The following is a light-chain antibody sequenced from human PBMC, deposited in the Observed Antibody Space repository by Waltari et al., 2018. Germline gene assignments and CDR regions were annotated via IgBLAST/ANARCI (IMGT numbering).Light chain of an antibody. CDR3: QQYNNWPRT. Sequence: EIVMTQSPATLSASPGERATLSCRASQSINSHVAWYQQKPGQAPRLLIYGASARATGIPVRFSGSGSGTEFTLTISSLQSDDFGVYYCQQYNNWPRTFGQGTKVEI. CDR1: QSINSH. V-gene: IGKV3-15*01. J-gene: IGKJ1*01. CDR2: GAS.